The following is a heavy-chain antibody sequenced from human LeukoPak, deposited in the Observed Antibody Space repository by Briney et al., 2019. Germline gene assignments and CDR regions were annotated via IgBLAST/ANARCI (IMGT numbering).Heavy chain of an antibody. CDR3: ARERGSKCFDY. CDR1: GFTFSSYR. CDR2: IKHDGSEK. D-gene: IGHD3-10*01. Sequence: PGGSLRLSCAASGFTFSSYRMSWVRQAPGKGLEWVANIKHDGSEKYYVDSVKGRFTISRDNAKNSLYLQMNSLRAEDTAVYYCARERGSKCFDYWGQGTLVTVSS. V-gene: IGHV3-7*01. J-gene: IGHJ4*02.